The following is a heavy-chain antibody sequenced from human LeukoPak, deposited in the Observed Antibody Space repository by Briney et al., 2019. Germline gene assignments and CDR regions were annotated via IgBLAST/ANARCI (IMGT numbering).Heavy chain of an antibody. J-gene: IGHJ4*02. CDR2: ISSSGSTI. Sequence: GGSLRLSCAASGFTFSDYYMSWIRQAPGKGLEWVSYISSSGSTIYYADSVKGRFTISGDNAKNSLYLQMNSLRAEDTAVYYCASQAKYLRGFLDYWGQGTPVTVSS. CDR3: ASQAKYLRGFLDY. V-gene: IGHV3-11*01. D-gene: IGHD3-10*01. CDR1: GFTFSDYY.